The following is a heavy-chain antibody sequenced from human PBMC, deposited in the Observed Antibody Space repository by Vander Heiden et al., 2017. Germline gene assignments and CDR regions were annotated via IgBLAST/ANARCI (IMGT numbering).Heavy chain of an antibody. CDR2: ISWNSGSI. CDR3: AKGLMVRGLKYGRDG. Sequence: VQLVESGGGLLQPGRSLSLSCASSGFTFDDYAMHWVRQDPGKGLEGISGISWNSGSIGDADSVKGRCTISRDNAKNSLYLQRNSLRAEDTALYYCAKGLMVRGLKYGRDGWGQGYTATVAS. CDR1: GFTFDDYA. D-gene: IGHD3-10*01. J-gene: IGHJ6*01. V-gene: IGHV3-9*01.